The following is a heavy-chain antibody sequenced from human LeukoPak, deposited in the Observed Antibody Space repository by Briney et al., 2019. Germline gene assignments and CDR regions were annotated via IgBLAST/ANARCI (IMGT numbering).Heavy chain of an antibody. Sequence: RSGGSLRLSCAASGFTFSSYEMNWVRQAPGRGLEWVSYISSSGSTIYYAGSVKGRFTISRDNAKNSLYLQMNSLRAEDTAVYYCAMRAVASTDPDYWGQGTLATVSS. V-gene: IGHV3-48*03. D-gene: IGHD6-19*01. CDR3: AMRAVASTDPDY. CDR2: ISSSGSTI. J-gene: IGHJ4*02. CDR1: GFTFSSYE.